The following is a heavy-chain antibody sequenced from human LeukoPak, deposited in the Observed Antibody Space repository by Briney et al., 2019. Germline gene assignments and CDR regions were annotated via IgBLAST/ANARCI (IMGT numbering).Heavy chain of an antibody. V-gene: IGHV5-51*01. J-gene: IGHJ4*02. CDR3: ASAPARFYYDSSGSDF. CDR2: IYPGDSDT. CDR1: GYSFTSYW. D-gene: IGHD3-22*01. Sequence: GESLKISCKGSGYSFTSYWIGWVRQMPGKGLEWMGIIYPGDSDTRYSPSFQGQVTISADKSISTAYLQWSSLKASDTAMYYCASAPARFYYDSSGSDFRGQGTLVTVSS.